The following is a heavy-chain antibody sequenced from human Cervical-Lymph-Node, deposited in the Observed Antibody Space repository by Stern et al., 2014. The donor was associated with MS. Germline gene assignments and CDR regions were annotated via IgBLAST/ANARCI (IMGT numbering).Heavy chain of an antibody. D-gene: IGHD5-12*01. CDR1: GFTFDDYA. J-gene: IGHJ3*02. V-gene: IGHV3-9*01. CDR2: ISWNSGSI. CDR3: AKDRLRGGAFDI. Sequence: EVQLVESGGGLVQPGRSLRLSCAASGFTFDDYAMHWVRPAPGKGLEWVSGISWNSGSIGYADSVKGRFTISRDNAKNSLYLQMNSLRAEDTALYYCAKDRLRGGAFDIWGQGTMVTVSS.